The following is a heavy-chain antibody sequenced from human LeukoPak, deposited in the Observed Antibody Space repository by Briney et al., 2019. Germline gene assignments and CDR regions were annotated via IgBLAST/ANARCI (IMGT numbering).Heavy chain of an antibody. CDR1: GYTFTGHF. CDR3: ARVIPPGTSDRNDY. D-gene: IGHD3-16*01. CDR2: INPNSGGT. V-gene: IGHV1-2*02. J-gene: IGHJ4*02. Sequence: GASVKVSCKASGYTFTGHFLHWVRQAPGQGLEWMGWINPNSGGTNFAQKFQGRVTMTRDTSISTAYMELSSLRSEDTAVYYCARVIPPGTSDRNDYWGQGTLVTVSS.